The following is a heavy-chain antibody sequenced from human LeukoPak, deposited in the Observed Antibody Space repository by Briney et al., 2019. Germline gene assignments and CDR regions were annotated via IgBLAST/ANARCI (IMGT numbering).Heavy chain of an antibody. Sequence: PSETLSLTCTVSGGSISSYYWSWIRQPPGKGLEWIGYIYYSGSTNYNPSLKSRVTISVDTSKNQFSLKLSSVTAADTAVYYCATARRYYDILTGYRAPEYFQHWGQGTLVTVSS. D-gene: IGHD3-9*01. V-gene: IGHV4-59*01. CDR1: GGSISSYY. CDR3: ATARRYYDILTGYRAPEYFQH. J-gene: IGHJ1*01. CDR2: IYYSGST.